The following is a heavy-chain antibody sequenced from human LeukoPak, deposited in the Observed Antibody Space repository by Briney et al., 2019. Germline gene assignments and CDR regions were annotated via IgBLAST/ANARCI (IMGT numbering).Heavy chain of an antibody. J-gene: IGHJ5*02. V-gene: IGHV4-30-4*01. CDR3: ARLQYCSGTSCYWFDP. Sequence: SETLSLTCTVSDGSISSGDYYWSWIRQPPGKALEWIAHIYYSGSTYYNPSLKSRVTISVDTSKNQFSLRLSSVTAADTAVYYCARLQYCSGTSCYWFDPWGQGTLITVSS. D-gene: IGHD2-2*01. CDR2: IYYSGST. CDR1: DGSISSGDYY.